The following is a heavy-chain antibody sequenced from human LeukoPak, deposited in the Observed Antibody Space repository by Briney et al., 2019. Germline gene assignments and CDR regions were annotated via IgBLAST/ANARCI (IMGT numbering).Heavy chain of an antibody. V-gene: IGHV4-59*12. D-gene: IGHD3-10*01. CDR2: VSDRGST. Sequence: SETLSLTCTVFGDSIRDYYWSWVRQPPGKGLEWIGYVSDRGSTHYNPSLKSRLTISEDTSKNQFSLRLSSVTAADTAVYYCARDFGAGSYRYGMDVWGQGTAVTVSS. CDR3: ARDFGAGSYRYGMDV. CDR1: GDSIRDYY. J-gene: IGHJ6*02.